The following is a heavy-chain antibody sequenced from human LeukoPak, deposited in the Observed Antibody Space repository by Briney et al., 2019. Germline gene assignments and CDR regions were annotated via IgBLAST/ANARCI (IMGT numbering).Heavy chain of an antibody. J-gene: IGHJ3*02. CDR2: INHSGST. CDR1: GGSFSGYY. V-gene: IGHV4-34*01. Sequence: SETLSLTCAVYGGSFSGYYWSWIRQPPGKGLEWIGEINHSGSTNYNPSLKSRVTISVDTSKNQFSLKLSSVTAADTAVYHCARVQRGDTFDIWGKGTMVTVSS. CDR3: ARVQRGDTFDI.